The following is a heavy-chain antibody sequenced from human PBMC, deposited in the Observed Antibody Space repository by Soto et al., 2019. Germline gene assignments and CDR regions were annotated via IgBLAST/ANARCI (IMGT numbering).Heavy chain of an antibody. CDR1: GGSISSGGYY. J-gene: IGHJ4*02. V-gene: IGHV4-30-4*08. CDR2: SYYSGCT. Sequence: PSETLSFTCTVSGGSISSGGYYWSWIRQPPGKGLEGIGYSYYSGCTYYNPSLKSRVTISVDTSKNQSSLKLSSVIAADTAADYVASERTNSPDYFEDGGKG. CDR3: ASERTNSPDYFED. D-gene: IGHD2-2*01.